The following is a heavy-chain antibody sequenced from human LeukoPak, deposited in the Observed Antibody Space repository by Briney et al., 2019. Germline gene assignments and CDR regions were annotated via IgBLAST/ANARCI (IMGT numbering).Heavy chain of an antibody. Sequence: GGSLRLSCAASGFTFSSYDMPWVRQATGKGLEWVSAIGTAGDTYYPGSVKGRFTISRENAKNSLYLQMNSLRAEDTAVYYCARDGPVDYGDYLNWFDPWGQGTLVTVSS. CDR3: ARDGPVDYGDYLNWFDP. CDR2: IGTAGDT. J-gene: IGHJ5*02. V-gene: IGHV3-13*01. CDR1: GFTFSSYD. D-gene: IGHD4-17*01.